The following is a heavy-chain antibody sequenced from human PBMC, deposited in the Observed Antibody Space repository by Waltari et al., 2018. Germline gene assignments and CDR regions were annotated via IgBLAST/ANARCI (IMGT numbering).Heavy chain of an antibody. J-gene: IGHJ5*02. Sequence: EVQVVESGGGLVQPGGSLRLSFAASGFTFSHYWMSWVRQAPGKGLEGGANIRQDGSEKYYGDSVKGRFTISRDNAKNSLYLQMNRLRAEDTAVYYCARLRGDYDYNWFDPWGQGTLVTVSS. CDR3: ARLRGDYDYNWFDP. CDR2: IRQDGSEK. D-gene: IGHD5-12*01. V-gene: IGHV3-7*01. CDR1: GFTFSHYW.